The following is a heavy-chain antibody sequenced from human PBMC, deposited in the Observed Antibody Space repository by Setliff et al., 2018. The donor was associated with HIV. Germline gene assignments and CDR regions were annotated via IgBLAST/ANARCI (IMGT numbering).Heavy chain of an antibody. CDR2: IYHSGST. Sequence: SETLSLTCTVSGGSISSSSYYWGWVRQPPGKGLEWIGSIYHSGSTYYNPSLKSRVTISVDTSKNQFSLKLSSVTAADTAVYYCARDHGSGSYYPYYWGQGTLVTVSS. J-gene: IGHJ4*02. CDR1: GGSISSSSYY. D-gene: IGHD3-10*01. CDR3: ARDHGSGSYYPYY. V-gene: IGHV4-39*07.